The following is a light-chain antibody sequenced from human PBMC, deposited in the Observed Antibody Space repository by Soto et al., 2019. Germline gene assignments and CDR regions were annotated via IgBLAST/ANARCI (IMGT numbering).Light chain of an antibody. CDR3: MQILQTPHT. J-gene: IGKJ2*01. V-gene: IGKV2-28*01. Sequence: DIVMTQSPLSLPVTPGEPASISCTSSQSLLSGGGNTYLNWYQQKPGQSPQLLIYLISNRASVVPDRFSGSGSGPSFTLKISRVEAEDVGIYYCMQILQTPHTFGQGTRLEI. CDR1: QSLLSGGGNTY. CDR2: LIS.